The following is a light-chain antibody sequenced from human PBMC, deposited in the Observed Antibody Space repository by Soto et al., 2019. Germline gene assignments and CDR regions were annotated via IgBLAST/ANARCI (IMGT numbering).Light chain of an antibody. CDR2: GNS. CDR1: SSNIGAGYD. V-gene: IGLV1-40*01. Sequence: QSVLTQPPSVSGAAGQRVTISCTGSSSNIGAGYDVHWYQQLPGTAPKLLIYGNSNRPSGVPDRFSGSKSGTSASLAITGLQAEDEADYYCQSYDSSLSAHVVFGGGTQLTVL. J-gene: IGLJ2*01. CDR3: QSYDSSLSAHVV.